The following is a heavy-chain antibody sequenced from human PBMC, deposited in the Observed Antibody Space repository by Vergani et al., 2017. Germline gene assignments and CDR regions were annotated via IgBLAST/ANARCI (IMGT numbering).Heavy chain of an antibody. CDR1: GFTFSSYA. CDR3: AIDWTRMRDHYDFWSGVDY. D-gene: IGHD3-3*01. J-gene: IGHJ4*02. CDR2: ISYDGSNK. Sequence: VQLVESGGGVVQPGRSLRLSCAASGFTFSSYAMHWVRQAPGKGLERVAVISYDGSNKYYADSVKGRFTISIDNSKNTLYLQMNSLRAEDTAVYYCAIDWTRMRDHYDFWSGVDYWGQGTLVTVSS. V-gene: IGHV3-30-3*01.